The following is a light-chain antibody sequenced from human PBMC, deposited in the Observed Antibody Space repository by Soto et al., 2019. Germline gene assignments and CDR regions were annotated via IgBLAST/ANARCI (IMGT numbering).Light chain of an antibody. V-gene: IGKV3-15*01. CDR3: QQYNNWPYT. CDR1: QSVSSN. Sequence: EMVMTQSPATLSVSPGERATRSCRASQSVSSNLAWYQQKPGQAPRLLIYGASTRATGIPARFSGSGSGTEFTLTISSLQSEDFAVYYCQQYNNWPYTFGQGTKLEIK. CDR2: GAS. J-gene: IGKJ2*01.